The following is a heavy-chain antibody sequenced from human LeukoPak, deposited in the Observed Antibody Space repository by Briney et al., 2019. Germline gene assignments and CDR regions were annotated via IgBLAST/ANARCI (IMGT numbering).Heavy chain of an antibody. V-gene: IGHV3-23*01. Sequence: PGGSLRLSCAASGFTFSSYAMSWVRQAPGKGLEWLSALTGSGSSTYYADSVKGRFTISRDNSMNTLSLQMNSLRAEDTALYYCAKDRYSCGRVFDYWGQGTLVTVSS. J-gene: IGHJ4*02. D-gene: IGHD6-19*01. CDR1: GFTFSSYA. CDR2: LTGSGSST. CDR3: AKDRYSCGRVFDY.